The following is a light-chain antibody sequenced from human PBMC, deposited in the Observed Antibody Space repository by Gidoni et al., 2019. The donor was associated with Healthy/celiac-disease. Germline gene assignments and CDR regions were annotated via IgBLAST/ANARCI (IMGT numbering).Light chain of an antibody. V-gene: IGKV4-1*01. CDR3: QQYYSTPWT. CDR2: WAS. Sequence: DIVMTQSPDSLAVSLGERATINCKSSQSVLYSSNKKIYLAWYKQKPGQPPKLLIYWASTRESGVPDRFSGSGSGTDFTLTISSLQAEDVAVYYCQQYYSTPWTFXQXTKVEIK. CDR1: QSVLYSSNKKIY. J-gene: IGKJ1*01.